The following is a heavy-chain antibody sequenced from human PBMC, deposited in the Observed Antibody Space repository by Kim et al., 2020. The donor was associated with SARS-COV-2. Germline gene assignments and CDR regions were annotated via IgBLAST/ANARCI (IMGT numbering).Heavy chain of an antibody. CDR2: LSYDGSNK. Sequence: GGSLRLSCAASGFTFSNFGMHWVRQAPGKGLEWVAVLSYDGSNKYFADSVKGRFTISRDNSKNTLYLQMNSLRAEDTAVYYCAKEYTNAAMVMNYYYYGMDVWGQGTTVTVSS. D-gene: IGHD5-18*01. CDR3: AKEYTNAAMVMNYYYYGMDV. CDR1: GFTFSNFG. V-gene: IGHV3-30*18. J-gene: IGHJ6*02.